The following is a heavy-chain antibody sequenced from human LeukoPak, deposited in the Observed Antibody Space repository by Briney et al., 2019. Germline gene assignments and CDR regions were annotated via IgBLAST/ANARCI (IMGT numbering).Heavy chain of an antibody. J-gene: IGHJ3*02. V-gene: IGHV1-46*01. D-gene: IGHD4-23*01. CDR3: ARDYGGNSGVGAFDI. Sequence: ASVKVSCKASGYTFTSYYMHWVRQAPGQGLEWMGIINPSGGSTSYAQKFQGRVTMTRDTSTSTVYMELSSLRSEDTAVYYCARDYGGNSGVGAFDIWGQGTMVTVSS. CDR2: INPSGGST. CDR1: GYTFTSYY.